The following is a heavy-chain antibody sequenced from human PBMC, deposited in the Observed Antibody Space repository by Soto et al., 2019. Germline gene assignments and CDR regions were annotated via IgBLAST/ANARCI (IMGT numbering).Heavy chain of an antibody. J-gene: IGHJ6*02. CDR1: GFTFSSYA. CDR3: AREFGNKEGYYYGMDV. CDR2: ISYDGSNK. Sequence: LRLSCAASGFTFSSYAMHWVRQAPGKGLEWVAVISYDGSNKYYADSVKGRFTISRDNSKNTLYLQMNSLRAEDTAVYYCAREFGNKEGYYYGMDVWGQGTTVTVSS. D-gene: IGHD3-16*01. V-gene: IGHV3-30-3*01.